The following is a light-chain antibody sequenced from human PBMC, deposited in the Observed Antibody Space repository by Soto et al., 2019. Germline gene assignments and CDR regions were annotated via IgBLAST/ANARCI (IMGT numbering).Light chain of an antibody. J-gene: IGKJ3*01. CDR1: KSISSD. V-gene: IGKV3-15*01. CDR2: GAS. Sequence: EVVMTKSPGTLSLSAGERATVSCRASKSISSDLAWYQQKPGQAPRLLIYGASTRATDIPARFSGGGSGTEFTLTISSLQSEDSAIYYCHQYHDWPPITFGPGTKVHIK. CDR3: HQYHDWPPIT.